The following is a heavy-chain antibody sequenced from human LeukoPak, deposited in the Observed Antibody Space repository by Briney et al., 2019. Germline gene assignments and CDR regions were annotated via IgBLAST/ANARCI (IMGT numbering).Heavy chain of an antibody. D-gene: IGHD6-6*01. V-gene: IGHV3-9*01. CDR3: AKDLSPVLKYYFDY. CDR1: GFTFDDYA. CDR2: ISWNSGSI. J-gene: IGHJ4*02. Sequence: GGSLRLSCAASGFTFDDYAMHWARQAPGKGLEWVSGISWNSGSIGYADSVKGRFTISRDNAKNSLYLQMNSLRAEDTALYYCAKDLSPVLKYYFDYWGQGTLVTVSS.